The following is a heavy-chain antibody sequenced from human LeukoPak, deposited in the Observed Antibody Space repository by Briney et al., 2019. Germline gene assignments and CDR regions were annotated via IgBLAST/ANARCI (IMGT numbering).Heavy chain of an antibody. CDR1: GFTFSDHY. Sequence: GGSLRLSCAASGFTFSDHYMDWVRQAPGKGLEWVGRIRDKANSYTTHYAASVKGRFTISRDDSKNSLYLQMNSLKTEDTAGYYCTRGLPDYWGQGTLVTVSS. D-gene: IGHD2-15*01. J-gene: IGHJ4*02. CDR3: TRGLPDY. V-gene: IGHV3-72*01. CDR2: IRDKANSYTT.